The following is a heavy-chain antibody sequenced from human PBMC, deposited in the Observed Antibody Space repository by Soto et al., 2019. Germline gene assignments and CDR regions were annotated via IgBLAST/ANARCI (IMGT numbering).Heavy chain of an antibody. CDR3: ARVGLVRYFAEAGDYYYGMDV. J-gene: IGHJ6*02. V-gene: IGHV1-69*01. D-gene: IGHD3-9*01. Sequence: QVQLVQSGAEVKKPGSSVKVSCKASGGTFSSYAISWVRQAPGQGLEWMGGIIPIFGTANYAQKFQGRVTTTADESTSTAYMGXSSLRSEDTAVYYCARVGLVRYFAEAGDYYYGMDVWGQGTTVTVSS. CDR2: IIPIFGTA. CDR1: GGTFSSYA.